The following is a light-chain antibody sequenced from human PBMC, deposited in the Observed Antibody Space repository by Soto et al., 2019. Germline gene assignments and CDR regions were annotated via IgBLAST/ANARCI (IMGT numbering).Light chain of an antibody. J-gene: IGLJ1*01. Sequence: SCTGTSSDVGSYNLVSWYQQHPGKAPKLMIYEVSKRPSGVSNRFSGSKSGNTDSLTISGLQAEDEADYYCCSYAGSTSPSYVFGTGTKVTVL. CDR1: SSDVGSYNL. CDR2: EVS. CDR3: CSYAGSTSPSYV. V-gene: IGLV2-23*02.